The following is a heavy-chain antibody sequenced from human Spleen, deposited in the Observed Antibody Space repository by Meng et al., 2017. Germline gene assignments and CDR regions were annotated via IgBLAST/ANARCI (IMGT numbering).Heavy chain of an antibody. D-gene: IGHD1-1*01. CDR1: GFTFSSYA. CDR3: ARAKWTTKYYYYGMDV. J-gene: IGHJ6*02. V-gene: IGHV3-30*04. Sequence: GESLKISCAASGFTFSSYAMHWVRQAPGKGLEWVAVISYDGSNKYYADSVKGRFTISRDNSKNTLYLQMNSLRAEDTAVYYCARAKWTTKYYYYGMDVWGQGTTVTVSS. CDR2: ISYDGSNK.